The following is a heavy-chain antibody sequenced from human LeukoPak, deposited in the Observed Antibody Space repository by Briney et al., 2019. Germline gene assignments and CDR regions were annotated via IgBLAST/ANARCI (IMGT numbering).Heavy chain of an antibody. D-gene: IGHD2-2*01. Sequence: GGSVRLSCAASGFTFSNYGMRWVRQAPGKGLEWVAVISYDGSNKYYADSVKGRFTFSRDNSKNTLYLQMSSLRAEDTAVYYCAKEKGIYCSSIDCSPGMDIWGQGTTVTVSS. V-gene: IGHV3-30*18. J-gene: IGHJ6*02. CDR1: GFTFSNYG. CDR2: ISYDGSNK. CDR3: AKEKGIYCSSIDCSPGMDI.